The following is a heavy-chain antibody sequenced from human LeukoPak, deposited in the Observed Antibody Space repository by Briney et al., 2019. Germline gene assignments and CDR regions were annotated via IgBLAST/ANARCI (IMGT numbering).Heavy chain of an antibody. V-gene: IGHV3-48*01. Sequence: PGGSLSLSCPVSGSTVSSDSTNCVRQAPGKGLERVSYISGRSSTIYYADSVKGRFTISRDNAENSLNLQMNSLRAEDTAAYYCARRRLDSGTYSLYYWGQGTLVTVSS. J-gene: IGHJ4*02. CDR2: ISGRSSTI. D-gene: IGHD3-10*01. CDR3: ARRRLDSGTYSLYY. CDR1: GSTVSSDS.